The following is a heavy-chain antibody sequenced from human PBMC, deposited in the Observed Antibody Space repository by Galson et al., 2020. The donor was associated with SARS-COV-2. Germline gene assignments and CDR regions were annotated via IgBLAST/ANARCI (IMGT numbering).Heavy chain of an antibody. J-gene: IGHJ4*02. CDR1: GFTFSSYA. CDR3: AKPLYGGYVSPFGY. Sequence: PVRSLRLYCAAYGFTFSSYAMHWVRQVPAKGLERIEDIPYDGSNKYYADSVKGRFTISRNNSKNTLYLQMNSLRAEDTAVYYCAKPLYGGYVSPFGYWGQETLVTVSS. D-gene: IGHD5-12*01. V-gene: IGHV3-30*04. CDR2: IPYDGSNK.